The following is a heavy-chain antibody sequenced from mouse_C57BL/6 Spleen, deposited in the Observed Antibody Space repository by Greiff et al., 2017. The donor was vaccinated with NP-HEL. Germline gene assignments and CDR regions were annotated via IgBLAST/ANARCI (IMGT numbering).Heavy chain of an antibody. V-gene: IGHV1-15*01. CDR2: IDPETGGT. Sequence: VKLQQSGAELVRPGASVTLSCKASGYTFTDYEMHWVKQTPVHGLEWIGAIDPETGGTAYNQKFKGKAILTADKSSSTAYMELRSLTSEDSAVYYCTRVFDYWGQGTTLTVSS. J-gene: IGHJ2*01. CDR3: TRVFDY. CDR1: GYTFTDYE.